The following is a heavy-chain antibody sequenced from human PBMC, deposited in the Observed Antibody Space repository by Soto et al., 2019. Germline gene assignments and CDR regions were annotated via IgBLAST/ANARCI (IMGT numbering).Heavy chain of an antibody. J-gene: IGHJ4*02. V-gene: IGHV3-23*01. CDR2: ISGSGGST. D-gene: IGHD3-3*01. CDR1: GXTFSSYA. Sequence: GGSLRLSCAASGXTFSSYAMSWVRQAPGKGLEWVSAISGSGGSTYYADSVKGRFTISRDNSKNTLYLQMNSLRAEDTAVYYCAKSFGVVLIQYDYWGQGTLVTVSS. CDR3: AKSFGVVLIQYDY.